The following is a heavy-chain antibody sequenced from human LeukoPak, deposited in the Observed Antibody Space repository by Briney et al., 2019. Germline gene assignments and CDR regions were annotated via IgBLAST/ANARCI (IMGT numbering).Heavy chain of an antibody. V-gene: IGHV3-23*01. CDR2: ISGSGGST. Sequence: GESLRLSCAASGFTFSSYAMSWVRQAPGKGLEWVSAISGSGGSTYYPGSVKGRFTISRENAKNSLYLQMNSLRAGDTAVYYCARSYGGHYDYWGQGTLVTVSS. CDR3: ARSYGGHYDY. D-gene: IGHD4-23*01. J-gene: IGHJ4*02. CDR1: GFTFSSYA.